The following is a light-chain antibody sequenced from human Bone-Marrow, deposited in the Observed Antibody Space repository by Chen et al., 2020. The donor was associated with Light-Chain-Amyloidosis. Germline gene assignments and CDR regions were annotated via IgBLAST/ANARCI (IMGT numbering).Light chain of an antibody. CDR3: CSYAGSSTLWV. J-gene: IGLJ3*02. CDR2: EVS. Sequence: QSALTQPASVSGSPGQSITISCTVTSSDVGSYNLVSWYQQHPGKAPKLMIYEVSKRPSGVSNRFSGSKSGNTASLTISGLQAEDEADYYCCSYAGSSTLWVFGGGTKLTVL. V-gene: IGLV2-23*02. CDR1: SSDVGSYNL.